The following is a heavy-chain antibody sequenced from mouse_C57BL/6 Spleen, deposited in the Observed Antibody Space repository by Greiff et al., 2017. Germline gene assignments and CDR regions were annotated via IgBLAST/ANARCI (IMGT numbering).Heavy chain of an antibody. D-gene: IGHD1-1*01. V-gene: IGHV3-6*01. CDR1: GYSITSGYY. CDR3: ARGDYYGSSYGGNYFDY. Sequence: EVKLMESGPGLVKPSQSLSLTCSVTGYSITSGYYWNWIRQFPGNKLEWMGYISYDGSNNYNPSLKNRISITRDTSKNQFFLKLNSVTTEDTATYYCARGDYYGSSYGGNYFDYWGQGTTLTVSS. J-gene: IGHJ2*01. CDR2: ISYDGSN.